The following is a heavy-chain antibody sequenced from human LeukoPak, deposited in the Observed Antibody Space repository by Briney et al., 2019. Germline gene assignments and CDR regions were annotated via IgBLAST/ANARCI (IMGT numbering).Heavy chain of an antibody. CDR1: GFTLSNYW. CDR3: AKEGARSPESD. J-gene: IGHJ4*02. Sequence: PGGSLRLSCAGSGFTLSNYWMHWVRQGPGKGLAWVSRIYSDGSRTTYADSVKGRFTISRDNSKNTLYLQMNSLRADDTAVYYCAKEGARSPESDWGQGTLVTVSS. D-gene: IGHD1-26*01. CDR2: IYSDGSRT. V-gene: IGHV3-74*03.